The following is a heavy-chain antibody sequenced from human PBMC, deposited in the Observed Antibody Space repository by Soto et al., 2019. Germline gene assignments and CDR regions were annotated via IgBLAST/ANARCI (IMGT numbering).Heavy chain of an antibody. V-gene: IGHV1-8*01. CDR2: MNPNSGNT. CDR3: ARALVGATWYWFDP. CDR1: GYTFTMYD. Sequence: ASVKVSCKASGYTFTMYDINCVRQATGQGLEWMGWMNPNSGNTGYAQKFQGRVTMTRNTSISTAYMELSSLRSEDTAVYYCARALVGATWYWFDPWGQGTLVTVSS. J-gene: IGHJ5*02. D-gene: IGHD1-26*01.